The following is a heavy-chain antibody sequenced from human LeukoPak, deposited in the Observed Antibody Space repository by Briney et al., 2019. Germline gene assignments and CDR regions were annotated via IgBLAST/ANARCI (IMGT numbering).Heavy chain of an antibody. V-gene: IGHV3-21*01. CDR3: ARRGPPRTMLRGVKSGWFDP. J-gene: IGHJ5*02. D-gene: IGHD3-10*01. Sequence: GGSLRLSCADSGFTFSNYNMNWVRQAPGKAMEWVSSITSSGTYTFYADSVKGRFTISRDNAKNSLYLQMNSLRAEDTAVYYCARRGPPRTMLRGVKSGWFDPWGQGTLVTVSS. CDR1: GFTFSNYN. CDR2: ITSSGTYT.